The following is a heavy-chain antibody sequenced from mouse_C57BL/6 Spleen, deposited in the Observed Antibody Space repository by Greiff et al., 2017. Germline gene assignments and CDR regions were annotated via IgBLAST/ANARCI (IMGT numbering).Heavy chain of an antibody. Sequence: EVQRVESGGGLVKPGGSLKLSCAASGFTFSSYAMSWVRQTPEKRLEWVATISDGGSYTYYPDNVKGRFTISRDNAKNNLYLQMSHLKSEDTAMYYCARGYLPFAYWGQGTLVTVSA. CDR1: GFTFSSYA. J-gene: IGHJ3*01. CDR3: ARGYLPFAY. V-gene: IGHV5-4*01. D-gene: IGHD1-1*01. CDR2: ISDGGSYT.